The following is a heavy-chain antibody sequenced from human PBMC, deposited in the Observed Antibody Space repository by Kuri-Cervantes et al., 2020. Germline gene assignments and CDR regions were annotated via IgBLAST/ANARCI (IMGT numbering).Heavy chain of an antibody. D-gene: IGHD5-18*01. CDR3: ARGGYSYGYSY. V-gene: IGHV3-30*02. CDR2: IRYDGSIR. J-gene: IGHJ4*02. CDR1: GFIFSSYG. Sequence: GESLKISCAASGFIFSSYGMQWVRQAPGKGLEWVTFIRYDGSIRYYADAVKGRFTISRDNSKNTLYLQMNSLRVEDTAVYYCARGGYSYGYSYWGQGTLVTVSS.